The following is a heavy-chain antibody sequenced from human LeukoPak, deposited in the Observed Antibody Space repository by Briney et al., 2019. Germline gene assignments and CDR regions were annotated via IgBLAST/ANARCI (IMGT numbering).Heavy chain of an antibody. CDR2: ISSSSSYI. V-gene: IGHV3-21*01. CDR1: GFTFSSYS. CDR3: AGTIFGVAAPFDY. D-gene: IGHD3-3*01. J-gene: IGHJ4*02. Sequence: PGGSLRLSCAASGFTFSSYSVNWVRQAPGKGLEWVSSISSSSSYIYYADSVKGRFTISRDNAKNSLYLQMNSLRAEDTAVYYCAGTIFGVAAPFDYWGQGTLVTVSS.